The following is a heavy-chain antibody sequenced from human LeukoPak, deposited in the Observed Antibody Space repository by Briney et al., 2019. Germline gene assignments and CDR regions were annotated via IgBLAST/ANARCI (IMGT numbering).Heavy chain of an antibody. CDR3: ATDRRHSSSFHLDY. CDR1: GYTLTELS. D-gene: IGHD6-13*01. J-gene: IGHJ4*02. Sequence: ASVKVSCKVSGYTLTELSMHWVRQAPGKGLEWMGGFDPEDGETIYAQKFQGRVTMTEDTSTDTAYMELSSLRSEDTAVYYCATDRRHSSSFHLDYWGQGTLVTVSS. CDR2: FDPEDGET. V-gene: IGHV1-24*01.